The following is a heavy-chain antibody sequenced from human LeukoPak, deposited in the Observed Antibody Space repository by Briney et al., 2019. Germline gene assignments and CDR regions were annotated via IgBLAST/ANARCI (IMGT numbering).Heavy chain of an antibody. CDR2: IYYSGST. V-gene: IGHV4-31*03. CDR1: GGSISSSTYY. Sequence: TTSETLSLTCTVSGGSISSSTYYWGWIRQPPGKGLEWIGYIYYSGSTYYNPSLKSRVTISVDTSKNQFSLKLSSVTAADTAVYYCARGGPYGDHFDYWGQGTLVTVSS. D-gene: IGHD4-17*01. CDR3: ARGGPYGDHFDY. J-gene: IGHJ4*02.